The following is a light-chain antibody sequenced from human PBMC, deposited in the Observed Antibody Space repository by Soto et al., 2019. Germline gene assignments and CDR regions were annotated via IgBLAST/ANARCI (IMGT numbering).Light chain of an antibody. Sequence: QAVVTQEPSLTVSPGGTVTLTCVSSTGAVSGGHYPTWFQQKPGQAPRPLIYKTTNKYSWTPARYSGSLLGGKPPLTPSDVQPEDEADYYCLLYYPVSRIFGSGTKVTVL. CDR1: TGAVSGGHY. CDR3: LLYYPVSRI. V-gene: IGLV7-43*01. CDR2: KTT. J-gene: IGLJ1*01.